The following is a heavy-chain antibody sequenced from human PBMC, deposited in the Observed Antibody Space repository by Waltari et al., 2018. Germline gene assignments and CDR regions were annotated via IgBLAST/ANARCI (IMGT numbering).Heavy chain of an antibody. J-gene: IGHJ4*02. CDR1: EFIFSNYE. CDR2: SSSRGTTI. D-gene: IGHD2-21*01. CDR3: ARERNTFIPFDY. Sequence: EVQLVQSGGGLVQPGGSLRLSCAASEFIFSNYEMHWIRQAPGKGLEWVSYSSSRGTTIYYADSVKGRFTISRDNAKKSLYLQMKGLRAEDTAVYYCARERNTFIPFDYWGQGALVTVSS. V-gene: IGHV3-48*03.